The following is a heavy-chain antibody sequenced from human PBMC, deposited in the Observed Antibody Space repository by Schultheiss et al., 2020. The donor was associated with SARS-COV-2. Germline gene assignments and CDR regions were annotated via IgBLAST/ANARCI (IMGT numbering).Heavy chain of an antibody. CDR1: GFTFSSYA. V-gene: IGHV3-23*01. Sequence: GGSLRLSCAASGFTFSSYAMSWVRQAPGKGLVWVSAISGSGGSTYYADSVKGRFTISRDNSKNSLYLQMNSLRAEDTAVYYCAKAPEHYGSGTYFDYWGQGTLVTVSS. CDR2: ISGSGGST. J-gene: IGHJ4*02. D-gene: IGHD3-10*01. CDR3: AKAPEHYGSGTYFDY.